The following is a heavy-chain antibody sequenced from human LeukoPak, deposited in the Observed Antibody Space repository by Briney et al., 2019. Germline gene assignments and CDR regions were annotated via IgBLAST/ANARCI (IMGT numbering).Heavy chain of an antibody. CDR1: GGSISSYY. CDR2: IYTSGST. V-gene: IGHV4-4*07. CDR3: ARDPALLAAAGRPH. D-gene: IGHD6-13*01. J-gene: IGHJ4*02. Sequence: SETLSLTCTVPGGSISSYYWSWIRQPAGKGLEWIGRIYTSGSTNYNPSLKSRVTMSVDTSKNQFSLKLSSVTAADTAVYYCARDPALLAAAGRPHWGQGTLVTVSS.